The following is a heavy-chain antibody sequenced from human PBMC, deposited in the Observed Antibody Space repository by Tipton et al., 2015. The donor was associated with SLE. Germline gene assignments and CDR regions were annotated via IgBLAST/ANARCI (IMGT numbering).Heavy chain of an antibody. V-gene: IGHV3-48*03. CDR3: ATGGYHQTWIDP. CDR1: GFTFSSYE. J-gene: IGHJ5*02. D-gene: IGHD5-12*01. CDR2: INFTGSPI. Sequence: SLRLSCAASGFTFSSYEMNWVRQAPGKGLEWIANINFTGSPIYYADSVKGRFTISRDDAKKSVFLQMNSLRVEDTAVYYCATGGYHQTWIDPWGQGTLVTVSS.